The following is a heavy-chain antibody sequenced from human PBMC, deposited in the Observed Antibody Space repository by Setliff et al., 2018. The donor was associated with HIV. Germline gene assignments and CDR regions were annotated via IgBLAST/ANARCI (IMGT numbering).Heavy chain of an antibody. Sequence: PGGSLRLSCAGSGFTFSSYEMNWVRQAPGKGLEWLSYISSSGSTIYYADSVKGRFTVSRDNAKNSLYLQMNSLRAEDTAVYYCAKDRSGSYSFARDWGQGTLVTVSS. CDR3: AKDRSGSYSFARD. CDR1: GFTFSSYE. V-gene: IGHV3-48*03. CDR2: ISSSGSTI. J-gene: IGHJ4*02. D-gene: IGHD1-26*01.